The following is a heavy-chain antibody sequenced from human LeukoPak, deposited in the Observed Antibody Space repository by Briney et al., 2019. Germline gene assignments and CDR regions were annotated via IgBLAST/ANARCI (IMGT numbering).Heavy chain of an antibody. V-gene: IGHV4-34*01. D-gene: IGHD3-16*02. Sequence: TLSQTLAFCVGSYRDYYWRWMRQPAGKGVDGMGESNHRGSTYYNPSLKSRVTISVDTSKNQFSLNLSSVTAADTAVYYCARGQSKTITFGGVIAIRGGHWFDPWGQGTLVTVSS. CDR1: VGSYRDYY. CDR3: ARGQSKTITFGGVIAIRGGHWFDP. CDR2: SNHRGST. J-gene: IGHJ5*02.